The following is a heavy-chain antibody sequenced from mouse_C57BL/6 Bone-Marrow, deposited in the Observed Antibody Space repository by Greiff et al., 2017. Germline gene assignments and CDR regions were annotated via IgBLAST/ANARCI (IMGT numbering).Heavy chain of an antibody. V-gene: IGHV6-3*01. CDR2: IRLKSDNYAT. J-gene: IGHJ1*03. CDR1: GFTFSNYW. D-gene: IGHD1-1*01. CDR3: TGNIITTVVDG. Sequence: EVMFVESGGGLVQPGGSMKLSCVASGFTFSNYWMNWVRQSPEKGLEWVAQIRLKSDNYATHYAESVKGRFTISRDDSKSSVYLQVNNLRAEDNGTYYCTGNIITTVVDGWGTGTTVTVSS.